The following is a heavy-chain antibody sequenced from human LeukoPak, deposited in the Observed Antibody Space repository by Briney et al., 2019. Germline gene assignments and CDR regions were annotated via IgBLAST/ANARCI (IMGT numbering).Heavy chain of an antibody. CDR1: GGSISSYY. Sequence: SETLSLTCTVSGGSISSYYWSWIRQPAGKGLEWIGRIYTSGSTNYNPSLKSRVTLSVDRSRNQFSLKLNSVTAADTAVYYCVKNGDYFLAHWGQGTLVTVSS. J-gene: IGHJ4*02. CDR2: IYTSGST. V-gene: IGHV4-4*07. CDR3: VKNGDYFLAH. D-gene: IGHD4-17*01.